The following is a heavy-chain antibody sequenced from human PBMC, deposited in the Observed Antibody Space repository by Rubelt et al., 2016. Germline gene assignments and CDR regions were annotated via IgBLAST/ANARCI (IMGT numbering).Heavy chain of an antibody. D-gene: IGHD1-1*01. V-gene: IGHV4-39*01. CDR3: ARHWVGTFDY. CDR1: GGSISSGGYY. Sequence: QVQLQESGPGLVKPSQTLSLTCTVSGGSISSGGYYWSWIRQHPGKGLEWIGSIYHSGSTYYNPALKCRVTRSVDTSKIQFGVKLSSVTAADAAVYYCARHWVGTFDYWGQGALVTVSS. J-gene: IGHJ4*02. CDR2: IYHSGST.